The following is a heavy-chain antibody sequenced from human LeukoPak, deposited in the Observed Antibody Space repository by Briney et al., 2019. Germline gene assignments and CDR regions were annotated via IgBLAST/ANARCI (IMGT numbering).Heavy chain of an antibody. Sequence: GGSLRLSCAASGFTFSSYSMSWVRQAPGKGLEWVSSISSSSSYIYYADSVKGRFTISRDNAKNSLYLQMNSLRAEDTAVHYCARATYSYALDAFDIWGQGTMVTVSS. J-gene: IGHJ3*02. D-gene: IGHD5-18*01. V-gene: IGHV3-21*01. CDR1: GFTFSSYS. CDR2: ISSSSSYI. CDR3: ARATYSYALDAFDI.